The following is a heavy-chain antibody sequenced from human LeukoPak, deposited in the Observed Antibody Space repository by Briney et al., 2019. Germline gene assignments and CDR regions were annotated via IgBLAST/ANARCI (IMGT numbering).Heavy chain of an antibody. Sequence: GGSLRLSCAATGFTFSSYGMHWVRQAPGKGLEWVAVIWYDGSNKYYADSVKGRFTISRDNSKNTLYLQMNSLRAEDTAAYYCATGGYRYGYGFDYWGQGTLVTVSS. J-gene: IGHJ4*02. V-gene: IGHV3-33*01. CDR3: ATGGYRYGYGFDY. D-gene: IGHD5-18*01. CDR2: IWYDGSNK. CDR1: GFTFSSYG.